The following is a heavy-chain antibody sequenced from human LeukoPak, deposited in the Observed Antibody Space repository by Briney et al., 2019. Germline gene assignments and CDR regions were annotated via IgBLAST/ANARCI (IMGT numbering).Heavy chain of an antibody. J-gene: IGHJ4*02. CDR3: ARDHFFWSGYHRDSSGWVQGYYFDY. V-gene: IGHV1-46*01. CDR2: INPSGDST. CDR1: GYTFTSYY. Sequence: GASVKVSCKASGYTFTSYYMHWVRQAPGQGLEWMGIINPSGDSTSYAQKFQGRVTMTRDMSTSTVYMELSSLRSEDTAVYYCARDHFFWSGYHRDSSGWVQGYYFDYWGQGTLVTVSS. D-gene: IGHD3-3*01.